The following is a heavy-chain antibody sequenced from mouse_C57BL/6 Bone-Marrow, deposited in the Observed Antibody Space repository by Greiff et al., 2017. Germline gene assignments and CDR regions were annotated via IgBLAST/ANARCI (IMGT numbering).Heavy chain of an antibody. CDR3: ARWDDGYYGAY. V-gene: IGHV1-69*01. J-gene: IGHJ3*01. CDR1: GYTFTSYW. D-gene: IGHD2-3*01. Sequence: QVQLQQPGAELVMPGASVKLSCKASGYTFTSYWMHWVKQRPGQGLEWIGEIDPSDSYTNYNQKFKGKSTLTVDKSSSTAYMQLSSLTSEVSAVYYCARWDDGYYGAYWGQGTLVTVSA. CDR2: IDPSDSYT.